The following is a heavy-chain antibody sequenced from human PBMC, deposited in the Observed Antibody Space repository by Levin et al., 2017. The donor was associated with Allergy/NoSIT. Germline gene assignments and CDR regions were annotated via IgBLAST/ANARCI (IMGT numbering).Heavy chain of an antibody. CDR3: ARMGELSSSWYKRLCDS. Sequence: RASVKVSCAASGFTFSNYAMSWVRQAPGKGLEWVSVISGSGTGTNYADSVKGRFTISRDNSKNTLYLQMNSLRAEDTAVYYCARMGELSSSWYKRLCDSWGQGTLVTVSS. CDR1: GFTFSNYA. CDR2: ISGSGTGT. D-gene: IGHD6-13*01. J-gene: IGHJ4*02. V-gene: IGHV3-23*01.